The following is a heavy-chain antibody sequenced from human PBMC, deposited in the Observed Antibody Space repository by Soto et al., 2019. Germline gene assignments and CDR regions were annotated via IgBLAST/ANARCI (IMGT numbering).Heavy chain of an antibody. CDR2: ISYDGSNK. D-gene: IGHD3-10*01. CDR3: ARADITMVFDV. J-gene: IGHJ6*02. Sequence: PGESLKISCAASGFTFSSYAMHWVRQAPGKGLEWVAVISYDGSNKYYADSVKGRFTISRDNSKNTLYLQMNSLRAEDTAVYYCARADITMVFDVWGQGTTVTVSS. CDR1: GFTFSSYA. V-gene: IGHV3-30-3*01.